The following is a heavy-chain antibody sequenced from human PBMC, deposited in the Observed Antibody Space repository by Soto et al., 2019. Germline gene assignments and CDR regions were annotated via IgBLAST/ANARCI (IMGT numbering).Heavy chain of an antibody. CDR3: ASDILTGYSMGFDY. CDR1: GYTFTSYA. D-gene: IGHD3-9*01. Sequence: VSVKVSCKASGYTFTSYAMHWVRQAPGQRLEWMGWINAGNGNTKYSQKFQGRVTITRDTSASTAYMELSSLRSEDTAVYYCASDILTGYSMGFDYWGQGTLVTVSS. CDR2: INAGNGNT. V-gene: IGHV1-3*01. J-gene: IGHJ4*02.